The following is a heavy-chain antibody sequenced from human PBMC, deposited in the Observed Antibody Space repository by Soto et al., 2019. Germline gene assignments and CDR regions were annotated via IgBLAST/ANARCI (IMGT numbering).Heavy chain of an antibody. CDR2: ISSSGDTI. CDR3: AREPYYYDSSGYPGYFDY. J-gene: IGHJ4*02. D-gene: IGHD3-22*01. V-gene: IGHV3-48*03. Sequence: GGSLRLSCAASGFTFSSYEMNWVRQAPGKGLEWVSYISSSGDTIYSADSVKGRFTISRDNAKNSLYLQMNSLRVEDTAVYYCAREPYYYDSSGYPGYFDYWGQGTLVTVSS. CDR1: GFTFSSYE.